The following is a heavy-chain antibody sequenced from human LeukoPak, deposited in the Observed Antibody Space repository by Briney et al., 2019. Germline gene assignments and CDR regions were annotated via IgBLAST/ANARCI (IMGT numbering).Heavy chain of an antibody. CDR1: GGSFSGYY. D-gene: IGHD6-13*01. CDR2: INHSGST. V-gene: IGHV4-34*01. CDR3: ARGSSSWYGDEGWFDP. Sequence: SESLSLTCAVYGGSFSGYYWSWISQPPGKGLEWIGEINHSGSTNYNPSLKSRVTISVDTSKNQFSLKLSSVTAADTAVYYCARGSSSWYGDEGWFDPWGQGTLVTVSS. J-gene: IGHJ5*02.